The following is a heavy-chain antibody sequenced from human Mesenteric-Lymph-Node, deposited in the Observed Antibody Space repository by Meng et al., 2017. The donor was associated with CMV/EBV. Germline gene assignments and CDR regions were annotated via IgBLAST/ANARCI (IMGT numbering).Heavy chain of an antibody. CDR3: ARNPGTDAFDI. V-gene: IGHV3-74*01. D-gene: IGHD3-10*01. CDR2: INSDGSST. Sequence: GESMKISCAASGFTFSSYWMHWVRQAPGKGLVWVSRINSDGSSTSYADSVKGRFTISRDDAKNSLYLQMNSLRAEDTALYYSARNPGTDAFDIWGQGAMVTVSS. J-gene: IGHJ3*02. CDR1: GFTFSSYW.